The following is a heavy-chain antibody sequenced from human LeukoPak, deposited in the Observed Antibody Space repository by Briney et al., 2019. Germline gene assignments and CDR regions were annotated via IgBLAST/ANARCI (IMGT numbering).Heavy chain of an antibody. CDR2: ISSSISYI. CDR3: ARDWYGDYSAESFQH. V-gene: IGHV3-21*01. D-gene: IGHD4-17*01. Sequence: GGSLRLSCAVPGFTFSNYSMNWVRQAPGKGLEWVSSISSSISYIYYADSVKGRFTISRDNAKTSLYLQMNSLRAEDTSVYYCARDWYGDYSAESFQHWGQGTLVTVSS. J-gene: IGHJ1*01. CDR1: GFTFSNYS.